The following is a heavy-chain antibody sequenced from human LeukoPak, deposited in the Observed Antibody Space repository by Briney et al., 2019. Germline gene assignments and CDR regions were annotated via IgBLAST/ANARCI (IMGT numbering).Heavy chain of an antibody. J-gene: IGHJ3*02. V-gene: IGHV1-2*02. CDR2: INPNSGGT. D-gene: IGHD3-22*01. Sequence: ASVKVSCKASGYTFTGYYMHWVRQAPGQGLERMGWINPNSGGTNYAQKFQGRVTMTRDTSISTAYMELSRLRSDDTAVYYCARDSHYDSSGPGGDDAFDIWGQGTMVTVSS. CDR1: GYTFTGYY. CDR3: ARDSHYDSSGPGGDDAFDI.